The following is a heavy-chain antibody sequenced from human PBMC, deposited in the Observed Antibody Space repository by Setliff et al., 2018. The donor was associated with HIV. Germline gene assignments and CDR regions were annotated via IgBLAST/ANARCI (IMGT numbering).Heavy chain of an antibody. J-gene: IGHJ4*02. CDR2: VYFTGHT. V-gene: IGHV4-59*01. D-gene: IGHD1-26*01. Sequence: PSETLSLTCTVSGGSISRYYWSWIRQSPGKGLEWIGYVYFTGHTNFNPSLKSRVTMSIDTPQNQFSLTLTSVTAADTAVYYCARSPEWGAGGIDYWGQGTLVTAPQ. CDR1: GGSISRYY. CDR3: ARSPEWGAGGIDY.